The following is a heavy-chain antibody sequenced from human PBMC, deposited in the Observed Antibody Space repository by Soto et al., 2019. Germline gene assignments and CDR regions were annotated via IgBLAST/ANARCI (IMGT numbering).Heavy chain of an antibody. CDR3: ASYYYDSSGYYHLAY. D-gene: IGHD3-22*01. CDR2: IIPIFGTA. V-gene: IGHV1-69*13. J-gene: IGHJ4*02. Sequence: ASVKVSCKASGGTFSSYAISWVRQAPGQGLEWMGGIIPIFGTANYAQKFQGRVTITADESTSTAYMELSSLRSEDTAVYYCASYYYDSSGYYHLAYWGQGTLVTVSS. CDR1: GGTFSSYA.